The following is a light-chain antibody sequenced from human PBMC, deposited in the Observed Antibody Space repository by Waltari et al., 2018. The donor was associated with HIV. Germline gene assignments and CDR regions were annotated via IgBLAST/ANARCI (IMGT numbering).Light chain of an antibody. CDR1: QSISNY. CDR3: QQSFHSHHT. V-gene: IGKV1-39*01. CDR2: GAT. J-gene: IGKJ2*01. Sequence: DIQMTQSPSSLSASIGDRVAITCRASQSISNYVNWYQQKPGKAPKLLIFGATNLQSGVPPRFSGSGSGTDFTLTITALQPEDLGTYYCQQSFHSHHTFGQGTNVKI.